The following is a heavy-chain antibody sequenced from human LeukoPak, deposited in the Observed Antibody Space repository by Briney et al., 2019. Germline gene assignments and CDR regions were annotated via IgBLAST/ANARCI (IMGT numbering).Heavy chain of an antibody. V-gene: IGHV4-39*01. CDR2: IYYSGST. CDR1: GGSISSSSYY. CDR3: ARVYYYDSSGYWPVYWYFDL. Sequence: PSETLSLTCTVSGGSISSSSYYWGWIRQPPGKGLEWIGSIYYSGSTYYNPSLKSRVTISVDTSKNQFSLKLSSVTAADTAVYYCARVYYYDSSGYWPVYWYFDLWGRGTLVTVSS. D-gene: IGHD3-22*01. J-gene: IGHJ2*01.